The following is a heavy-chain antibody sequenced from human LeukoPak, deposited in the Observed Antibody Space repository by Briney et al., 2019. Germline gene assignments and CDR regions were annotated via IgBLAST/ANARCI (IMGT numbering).Heavy chain of an antibody. V-gene: IGHV3-23*01. Sequence: GGSLRLSCAASGFAFSVYAMSWLRQPPGKGLEWVATINANSGTTSYAASVRGRFSISRDNSKNTLYLQLNTLRADDTATYYCAKPISGGLAVTADWFHPWGQGTLVVVSS. CDR2: INANSGTT. CDR1: GFAFSVYA. D-gene: IGHD6-19*01. J-gene: IGHJ5*01. CDR3: AKPISGGLAVTADWFHP.